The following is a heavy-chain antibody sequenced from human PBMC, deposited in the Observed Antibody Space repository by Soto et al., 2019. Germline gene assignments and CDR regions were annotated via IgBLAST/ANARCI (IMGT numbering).Heavy chain of an antibody. Sequence: GSGPTLVNPTQTLTLTCTFSGFSLSTSGVGVGWIRQPPGEALEWLALIYWDDDKRYSPSLKSRLTITKDTSKNQVVLTMTNMDPVDTAAYYCAHSVLEMATRYFDYWGQGTLVTVSS. CDR3: AHSVLEMATRYFDY. D-gene: IGHD5-12*01. CDR2: IYWDDDK. V-gene: IGHV2-5*02. CDR1: GFSLSTSGVG. J-gene: IGHJ4*02.